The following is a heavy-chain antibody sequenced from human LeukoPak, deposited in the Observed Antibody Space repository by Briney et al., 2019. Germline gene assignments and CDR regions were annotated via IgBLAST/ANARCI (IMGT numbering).Heavy chain of an antibody. Sequence: GESLKISCKGSGYSFTSYWIGWVRQMPGKGLEWMGIIYPGDSDTRYSPSLQGQVTISADKSISTAYLQWSSLKASDTAMYYCARGAIAAAGYYYYYYMDVWGKGTTVTVSS. J-gene: IGHJ6*03. D-gene: IGHD6-13*01. V-gene: IGHV5-51*01. CDR3: ARGAIAAAGYYYYYYMDV. CDR2: IYPGDSDT. CDR1: GYSFTSYW.